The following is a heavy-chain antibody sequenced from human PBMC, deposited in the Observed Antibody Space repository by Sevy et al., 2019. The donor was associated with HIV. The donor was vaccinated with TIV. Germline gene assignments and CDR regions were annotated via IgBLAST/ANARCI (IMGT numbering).Heavy chain of an antibody. CDR3: ARDAGGGTTNSGMDV. J-gene: IGHJ6*02. Sequence: ASVKVSCKASGYTFTGDYLHWVRQAPGQGLEWMGRVYPNSGGTNYAQKFQDRVTMTRDTSISTAYMELNRLGSDDTAVYYCARDAGGGTTNSGMDVWGQGTTVTVSS. V-gene: IGHV1-2*06. D-gene: IGHD1-7*01. CDR1: GYTFTGDY. CDR2: VYPNSGGT.